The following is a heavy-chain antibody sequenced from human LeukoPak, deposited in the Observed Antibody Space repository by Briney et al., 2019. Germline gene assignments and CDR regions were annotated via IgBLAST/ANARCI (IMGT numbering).Heavy chain of an antibody. J-gene: IGHJ4*02. CDR1: GFTFSSYL. D-gene: IGHD4-23*01. V-gene: IGHV3-7*01. CDR3: ATVAVTFDY. Sequence: GGSLRLSFAGSGFTFSSYLMSWVRQAAGKGLEWVANIKQDGSEKYYEDYVKDRFIISRDNAKNSLYLQMNSLRAEDTAVYYCATVAVTFDYWGQGTLVTVSS. CDR2: IKQDGSEK.